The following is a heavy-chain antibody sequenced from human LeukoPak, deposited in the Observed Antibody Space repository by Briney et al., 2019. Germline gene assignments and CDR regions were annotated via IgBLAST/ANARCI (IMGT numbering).Heavy chain of an antibody. V-gene: IGHV3-30*04. J-gene: IGHJ4*02. CDR1: GFTFSSYA. D-gene: IGHD3-10*01. Sequence: GGSRRFSCAASGFTFSSYAMHWVRQAPGKGLEWVAVISYDGSNKYYADSVKGRFTISRDNSKNTLYLQMNSLRAEDTAVYYCAREHFGEFTYYFDYWGQGTLVTVSS. CDR3: AREHFGEFTYYFDY. CDR2: ISYDGSNK.